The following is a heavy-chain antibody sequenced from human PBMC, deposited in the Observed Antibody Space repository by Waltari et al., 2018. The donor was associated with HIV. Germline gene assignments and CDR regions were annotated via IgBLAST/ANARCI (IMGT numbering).Heavy chain of an antibody. Sequence: QLQLQESGPGLVKPSETLSLTCTVSGGSISSSGYYWGWIRQPPGKGLEWIGSIYYSGDTYNNPSLKSRVTISVDTSKNQFSLKLSSVTAADTAVYYCARQREHSVVVTAKYYFDYWGQGTLVTVSS. CDR1: GGSISSSGYY. CDR3: ARQREHSVVVTAKYYFDY. D-gene: IGHD2-21*02. CDR2: IYYSGDT. J-gene: IGHJ4*02. V-gene: IGHV4-39*01.